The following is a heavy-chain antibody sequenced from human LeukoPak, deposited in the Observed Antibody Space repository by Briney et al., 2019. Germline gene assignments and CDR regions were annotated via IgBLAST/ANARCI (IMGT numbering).Heavy chain of an antibody. D-gene: IGHD3-22*01. CDR2: MNPNSGNT. J-gene: IGHJ4*02. V-gene: IGHV1-8*01. CDR1: GYTFTSYD. CDR3: AGGGYYYDSSGYYSEDY. Sequence: ASVKVSCKASGYTFTSYDINWVRQATGQGLEWMGWMNPNSGNTGYAQKFQGRVTMTRNTSISTAYMELSSLRSEDTAVYYCAGGGYYYDSSGYYSEDYWGQGTLVTVSS.